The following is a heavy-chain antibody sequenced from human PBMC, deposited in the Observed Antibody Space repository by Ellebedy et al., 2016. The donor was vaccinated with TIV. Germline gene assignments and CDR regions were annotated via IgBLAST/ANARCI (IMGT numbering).Heavy chain of an antibody. D-gene: IGHD5-12*01. CDR1: GYSFTSYW. CDR3: ARRQGYNGYDSGPHNIAFDI. Sequence: GESLKISXKGSGYSFTSYWIGWVRQMPGKGLEWMGIIYPGDSDTRYSPSFQGQVTISADKSISTAYLQWSSLKASDTAMYYCARRQGYNGYDSGPHNIAFDIWGQGTMVTVSS. J-gene: IGHJ3*02. V-gene: IGHV5-51*01. CDR2: IYPGDSDT.